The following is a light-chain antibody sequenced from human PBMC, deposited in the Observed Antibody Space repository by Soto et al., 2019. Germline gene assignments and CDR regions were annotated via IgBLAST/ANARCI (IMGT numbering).Light chain of an antibody. CDR3: QQYDNFPPIT. Sequence: DIQMTQPPSSLSASVVDRVTITFQASQDISNHLNWYQQKPGKAPELLMFDASNLEPGAPSRFSGSGSGTDFTLTISSLQPEDVATYFCQQYDNFPPITFGQGTRLEIK. J-gene: IGKJ5*01. CDR2: DAS. CDR1: QDISNH. V-gene: IGKV1-33*01.